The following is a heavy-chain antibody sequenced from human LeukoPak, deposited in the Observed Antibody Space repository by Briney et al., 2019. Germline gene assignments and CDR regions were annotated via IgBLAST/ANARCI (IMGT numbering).Heavy chain of an antibody. V-gene: IGHV3-49*04. CDR3: TRDDLFLVPAAIYYYYYYMDV. CDR2: IRSKANGGTT. Sequence: PAGSLRLSCAASGFTFSSYGMHWVRQAPGQGLGWVGFIRSKANGGTTENAASVKGRFTISREDSKSIAYLQMHSLKSEDTAVYYCTRDDLFLVPAAIYYYYYYMDVWGKGTTVTVSS. CDR1: GFTFSSYG. J-gene: IGHJ6*03. D-gene: IGHD2-2*01.